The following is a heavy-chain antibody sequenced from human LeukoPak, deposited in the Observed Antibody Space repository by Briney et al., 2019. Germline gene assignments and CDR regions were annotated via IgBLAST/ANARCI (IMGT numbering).Heavy chain of an antibody. CDR2: INHSGST. J-gene: IGHJ6*02. V-gene: IGHV4-34*01. D-gene: IGHD3-3*02. CDR1: GGSFSGYY. CDR3: AKLESATAYYYYGMDV. Sequence: SETLSLTCAVYGGSFSGYYWSWIRQPPGKGLEWIGEINHSGSTNYNPSLKSRVTISVGTSKNQFSLKLSSVTAADTAVYYCAKLESATAYYYYGMDVWGQGTTVTVSS.